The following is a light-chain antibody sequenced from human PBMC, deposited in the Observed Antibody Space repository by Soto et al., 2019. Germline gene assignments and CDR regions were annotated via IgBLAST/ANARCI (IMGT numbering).Light chain of an antibody. Sequence: QSVLTQPPSVSGAPGQRVTISCTGSSSNIGAPYDVHWYQQLPGTAPKLLIYGNNNRPSGVPDRFSGSKSGTSASLAIPGLQAEDEADYYCQSFERSLRGGVFGGGTKVTVL. CDR1: SSNIGAPYD. J-gene: IGLJ2*01. CDR3: QSFERSLRGGV. V-gene: IGLV1-40*01. CDR2: GNN.